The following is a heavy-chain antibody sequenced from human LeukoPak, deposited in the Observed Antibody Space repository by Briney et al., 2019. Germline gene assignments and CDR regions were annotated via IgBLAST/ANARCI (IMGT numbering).Heavy chain of an antibody. CDR3: ARDRDDSSVLHYFDY. V-gene: IGHV3-66*02. Sequence: PGGSLRLSCAASGFTVNTHFMSWVRQAPGKGLEWVSVIYHGDRTYYAASVKGRFTISRDNSKSTLYLQMKSLRAEDTAVYYCARDRDDSSVLHYFDYWGQGTQVTVSS. CDR2: IYHGDRT. J-gene: IGHJ4*02. CDR1: GFTVNTHF. D-gene: IGHD3-22*01.